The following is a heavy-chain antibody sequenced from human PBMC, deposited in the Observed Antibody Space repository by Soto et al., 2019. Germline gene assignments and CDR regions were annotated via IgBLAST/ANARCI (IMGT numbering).Heavy chain of an antibody. CDR1: GGTFVRHV. Sequence: QVQLVQSGAEVKKPESSVKVSCKTSGGTFVRHVISWVRQAPGQGPEWMGKINPLSGIPNYAQKFQDRVTYTADTDSSTAYMELSSLRSADTAVYYCAAPACAATWCSHSHKLDHWGQGTLVTVSS. V-gene: IGHV1-69*09. J-gene: IGHJ5*02. D-gene: IGHD2-2*01. CDR2: INPLSGIP. CDR3: AAPACAATWCSHSHKLDH.